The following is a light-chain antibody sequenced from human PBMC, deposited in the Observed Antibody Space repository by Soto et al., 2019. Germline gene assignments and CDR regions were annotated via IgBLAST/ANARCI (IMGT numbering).Light chain of an antibody. Sequence: AIQMTQSPSSLAASVGERVPMTCRASQDIKNDVAWYQQKPGKAPKLLIYAASSLQSGVPSRGSGSGSLTDFTRTISRLQPEDFATYYGQQANRFPRTFGQGTKLDIK. CDR3: QQANRFPRT. CDR1: QDIKND. J-gene: IGKJ1*01. V-gene: IGKV1-6*01. CDR2: AAS.